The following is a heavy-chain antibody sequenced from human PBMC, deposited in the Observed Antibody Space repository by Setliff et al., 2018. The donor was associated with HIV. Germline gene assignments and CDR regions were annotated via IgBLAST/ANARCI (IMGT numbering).Heavy chain of an antibody. J-gene: IGHJ5*01. CDR2: IYPDDSAT. V-gene: IGHV5-51*01. CDR3: AKHGFERKSPYNWFDS. Sequence: GESLKISCKGFGYSFSDNWIGWVRQMPGKGLEWMVIIYPDDSATRYSPSFQGQVTISADKSINTAYLRWRSLRASDTAIYFCAKHGFERKSPYNWFDSWGQGTLVTVSS. D-gene: IGHD3-16*01. CDR1: GYSFSDNW.